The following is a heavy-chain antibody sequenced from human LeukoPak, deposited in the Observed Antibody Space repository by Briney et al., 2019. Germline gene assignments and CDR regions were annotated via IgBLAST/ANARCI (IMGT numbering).Heavy chain of an antibody. CDR1: GGSISSYY. CDR2: IYYSGST. J-gene: IGHJ4*02. CDR3: ARVYYDILTGYGPIDY. V-gene: IGHV4-59*01. D-gene: IGHD3-9*01. Sequence: SETLSLTCTASGGSISSYYWSWIRQPPGKGLEWIGYIYYSGSTNYNPPLKSRVTISVDTSKNQFSLKLSSGTAADAAVYYCARVYYDILTGYGPIDYWGQGTLVTVSS.